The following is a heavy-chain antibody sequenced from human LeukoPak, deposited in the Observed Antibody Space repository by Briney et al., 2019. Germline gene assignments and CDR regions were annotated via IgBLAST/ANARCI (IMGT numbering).Heavy chain of an antibody. V-gene: IGHV4-59*08. D-gene: IGHD1/OR15-1a*01. CDR2: VYYSGST. Sequence: PSETLSLTRTVSGGSISSYYWSWIRQPPGKGLEWIGYVYYSGSTNYNPSLKSRVTISVDTSKNHFSLKLSSVTAADTAVYSCARSIIGTRSKFDYWGQGTLVTVSS. CDR1: GGSISSYY. J-gene: IGHJ4*02. CDR3: ARSIIGTRSKFDY.